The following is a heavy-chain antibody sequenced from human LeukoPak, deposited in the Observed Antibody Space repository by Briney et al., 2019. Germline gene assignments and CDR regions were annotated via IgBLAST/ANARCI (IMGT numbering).Heavy chain of an antibody. CDR3: AREAYCGGPSCFAVSYMDV. J-gene: IGHJ6*03. V-gene: IGHV3-7*01. CDR1: GFTFTEYW. CDR2: IKQDGSEV. Sequence: GGSLRLSCAASGFTFTEYWMTWVRQAPGQRLEWVANIKQDGSEVYYVDSVEGRFTISRDNTKNSVYLQMNSLGVEDTAVYYCAREAYCGGPSCFAVSYMDVWGEGTTVTVPS. D-gene: IGHD2-21*01.